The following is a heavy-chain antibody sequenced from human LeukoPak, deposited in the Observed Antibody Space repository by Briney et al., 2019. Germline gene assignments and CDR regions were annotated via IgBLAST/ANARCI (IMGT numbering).Heavy chain of an antibody. CDR1: GFTFSSYA. V-gene: IGHV3-23*01. CDR3: AKSHDYGDGENFDY. J-gene: IGHJ4*02. D-gene: IGHD4-17*01. CDR2: ISGGGGST. Sequence: PGGSLRLSCAASGFTFSSYAMSWVRQAPGKGLEWVSAISGGGGSTYYADSVKGRFTISRDNSKNTLYLQMNSLRVEDTAVYYCAKSHDYGDGENFDYWGQGTLVTVSS.